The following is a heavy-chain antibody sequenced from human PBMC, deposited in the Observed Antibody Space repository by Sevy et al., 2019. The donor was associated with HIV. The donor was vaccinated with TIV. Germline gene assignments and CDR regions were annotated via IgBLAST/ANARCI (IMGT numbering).Heavy chain of an antibody. CDR3: ARDLWGGTTYYYDGSGYYGTYYFDY. J-gene: IGHJ4*02. V-gene: IGHV6-1*01. Sequence: KQSQTLSLTCAISGDSVSSNSAAWNWIRQSPSRGLEWLGRTYYRSKWYNDYAVSVKSRITINPDTSKNQFSLQLNSVTPEDTAVYYWARDLWGGTTYYYDGSGYYGTYYFDYWGQGTLVTVSS. CDR2: TYYRSKWYN. D-gene: IGHD3-22*01. CDR1: GDSVSSNSAA.